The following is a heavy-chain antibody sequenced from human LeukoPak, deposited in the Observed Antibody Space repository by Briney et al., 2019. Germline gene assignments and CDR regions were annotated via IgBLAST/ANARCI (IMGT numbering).Heavy chain of an antibody. V-gene: IGHV4-34*01. CDR1: GGSFSGYY. Sequence: SETLSLTCAVYGGSFSGYYWSWIRQPPGKGLEWIGEINHSGSTNYNPSLKSRVTISVDTSKNQFSLKLSSVTAPDTAVYYCARGRLRYGSGSYYLDYWGQGTLVTVSS. CDR2: INHSGST. CDR3: ARGRLRYGSGSYYLDY. J-gene: IGHJ4*02. D-gene: IGHD3-10*01.